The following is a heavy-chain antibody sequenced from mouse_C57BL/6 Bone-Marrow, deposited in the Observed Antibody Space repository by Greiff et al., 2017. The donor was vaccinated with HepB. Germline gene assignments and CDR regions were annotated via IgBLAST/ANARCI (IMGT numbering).Heavy chain of an antibody. V-gene: IGHV10-1*01. CDR2: IRSKSNNYAT. CDR3: VSFTTYYAMDY. D-gene: IGHD1-1*01. Sequence: EVQRVESGGGLVQPKGSLKLSCAASGFSFNTYAMNWVRQAPGKGLEWVARIRSKSNNYATYYADSVKDRFTISRDDSESMLYLQMNNLKTEDTAMYYCVSFTTYYAMDYWGQGTSVTVSS. J-gene: IGHJ4*01. CDR1: GFSFNTYA.